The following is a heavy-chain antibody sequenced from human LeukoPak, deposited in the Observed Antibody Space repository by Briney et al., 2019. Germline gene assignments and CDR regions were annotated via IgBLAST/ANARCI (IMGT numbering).Heavy chain of an antibody. CDR1: GGTFSSYT. CDR2: IITIFGTA. D-gene: IGHD6-6*01. Sequence: EASVSVSCTGSGGTFSSYTTSRVRHAPGQGIEWMGGIITIFGTANYAQKFQGRVTNTTDESTSTAYMTLSRLRSEDTAVYYCARGVLSDRPYSSSSGLDYYYYMDVWGKGTTVTVSS. V-gene: IGHV1-69*05. CDR3: ARGVLSDRPYSSSSGLDYYYYMDV. J-gene: IGHJ6*03.